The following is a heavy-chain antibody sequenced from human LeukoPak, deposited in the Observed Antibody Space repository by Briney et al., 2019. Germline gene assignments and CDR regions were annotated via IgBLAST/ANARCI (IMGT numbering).Heavy chain of an antibody. D-gene: IGHD2-15*01. V-gene: IGHV4-59*06. CDR3: ARVKVVAATSFYFDY. Sequence: SETLSLTCTVSGGSISSYYWSWIRQHPGKGLEWIGYIYYSGSTYYNPSLKSRVTISVDTSKNQFSLKLSSVTAADTAVYYCARVKVVAATSFYFDYWGQGTLVTVSS. CDR1: GGSISSYY. CDR2: IYYSGST. J-gene: IGHJ4*02.